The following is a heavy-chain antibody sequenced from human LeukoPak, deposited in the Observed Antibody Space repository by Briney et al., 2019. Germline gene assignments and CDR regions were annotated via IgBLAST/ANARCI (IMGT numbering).Heavy chain of an antibody. D-gene: IGHD4-17*01. CDR3: ARRRYGEGFDV. Sequence: GRSLRLSCAASGFTFSSYWMSWVRQAPGKGLEWVANIKQDESEINYVDSVKGRFTISRDNAKNSVYLQMNSLRAEDTALFYCARRRYGEGFDVWGQGTMVTVSS. CDR1: GFTFSSYW. J-gene: IGHJ3*01. V-gene: IGHV3-7*01. CDR2: IKQDESEI.